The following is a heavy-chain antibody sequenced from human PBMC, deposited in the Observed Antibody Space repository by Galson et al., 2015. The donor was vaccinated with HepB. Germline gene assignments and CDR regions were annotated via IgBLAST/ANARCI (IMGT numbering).Heavy chain of an antibody. CDR2: INPKSGGT. V-gene: IGHV1-46*01. CDR1: GSSFINYY. J-gene: IGHJ4*02. CDR3: ARESPITLYFDY. D-gene: IGHD3-16*01. Sequence: SVKVSCKASGSSFINYYIHWVRQAPGQGLEYMGIINPKSGGTTYGRKFQGRVIMTTDTPTSTVYMELSSLTSEDTAVYYCARESPITLYFDYWGLGTLVTVSS.